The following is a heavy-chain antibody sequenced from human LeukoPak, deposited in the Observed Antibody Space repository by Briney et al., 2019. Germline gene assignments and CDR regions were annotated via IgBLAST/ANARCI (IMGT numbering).Heavy chain of an antibody. V-gene: IGHV3-33*01. J-gene: IGHJ4*02. D-gene: IGHD6-19*01. CDR2: IWYDGSNK. CDR1: GFTFSSYG. CDR3: ARDLSAAFDF. Sequence: PGGSLRLSCAASGFTFSSYGMHWVRQAPGKGLEWVAVIWYDGSNKYYADSVKGRFSISRDDSKNTLFLDMSNLRVEDTALYYCARDLSAAFDFWGQGVLVTVSS.